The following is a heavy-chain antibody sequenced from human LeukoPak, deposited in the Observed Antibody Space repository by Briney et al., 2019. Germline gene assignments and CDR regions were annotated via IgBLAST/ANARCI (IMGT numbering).Heavy chain of an antibody. Sequence: GGSLRLSSAASGFTFTSYSMNWVPNAPGTGLDWVSSISSSSSYIYYAVTVKGGFSISRDNAKNSLYLQMNSLRAEDTAVYYCARDPGIAVGVKHFDYWGQGTLVTVSS. J-gene: IGHJ4*02. CDR2: ISSSSSYI. CDR1: GFTFTSYS. V-gene: IGHV3-21*01. D-gene: IGHD6-19*01. CDR3: ARDPGIAVGVKHFDY.